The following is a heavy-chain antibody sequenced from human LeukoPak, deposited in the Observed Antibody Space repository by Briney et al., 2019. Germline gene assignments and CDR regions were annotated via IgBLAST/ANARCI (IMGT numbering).Heavy chain of an antibody. Sequence: PGGSLRLSCAASGFTFSSYWMHWVRQAPGKGPVWVSRINNDGSGTTYADSVKGRFTISRDDAKNTLYLQMNSLRGEDTAVYYCVRGGPSTWSWGQGTLVTVSS. CDR3: VRGGPSTWS. D-gene: IGHD2-15*01. J-gene: IGHJ5*02. V-gene: IGHV3-74*01. CDR1: GFTFSSYW. CDR2: INNDGSGT.